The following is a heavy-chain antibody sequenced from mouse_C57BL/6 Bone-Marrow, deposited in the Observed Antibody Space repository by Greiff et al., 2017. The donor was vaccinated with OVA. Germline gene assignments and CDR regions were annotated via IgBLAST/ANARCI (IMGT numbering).Heavy chain of an antibody. D-gene: IGHD1-1*01. J-gene: IGHJ3*01. CDR2: ISGGGGNT. CDR3: ARPHYYGSGYPFAY. V-gene: IGHV5-9*01. CDR1: GFTFSSYT. Sequence: EVKLVESGGGLVKPGGSLKLSCAASGFTFSSYTMSWVRQTPEKRLEWVATISGGGGNTYYPDSVKGRFTISRDNAKNTLYLQMSSLRSEDTALYYCARPHYYGSGYPFAYWGQGTLVTVSA.